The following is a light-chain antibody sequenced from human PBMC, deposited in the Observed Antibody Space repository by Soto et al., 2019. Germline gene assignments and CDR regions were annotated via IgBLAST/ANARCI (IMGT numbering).Light chain of an antibody. Sequence: ETVLTQSPGTVSLSPGESATLSCRATQSINTKHLAWYQQRPGQAPRLLIYATSTRATGTPDRFSGSGSGTDFTLTINRLEPEDFAVYYCQYVAFGQGTRLEIK. CDR1: QSINTKH. CDR3: QYVA. V-gene: IGKV3-20*01. J-gene: IGKJ5*01. CDR2: ATS.